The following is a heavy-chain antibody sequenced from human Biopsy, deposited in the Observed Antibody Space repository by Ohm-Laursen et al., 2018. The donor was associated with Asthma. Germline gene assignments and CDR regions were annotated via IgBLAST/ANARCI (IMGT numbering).Heavy chain of an antibody. J-gene: IGHJ4*02. D-gene: IGHD3-3*01. V-gene: IGHV3-30-3*01. CDR2: GGSYYDGGLK. CDR3: ARDVMEWYLPAFDF. CDR1: GFTFRSYA. Sequence: LRLSCAASGFTFRSYAMHWVRRAPGKGLEWVAVGGSYYDGGLKYYADSVNGRFTVSRDDSKNTLYLQMNSLRPDDTAVYYCARDVMEWYLPAFDFWGQGTLVTVSS.